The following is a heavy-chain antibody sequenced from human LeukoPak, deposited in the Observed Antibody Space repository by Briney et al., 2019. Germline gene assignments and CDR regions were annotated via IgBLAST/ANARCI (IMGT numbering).Heavy chain of an antibody. V-gene: IGHV4-34*01. Sequence: SETLSLTCAVYGGSFSGYYWSWIRQPPGKGLEWIGEINHSGSTNYNPSLKSRVTISGDTSKNQFSLKLSSVTAADTAVYYCARGRGTTMVRGVTFDYWGQGTLVTVSS. CDR3: ARGRGTTMVRGVTFDY. CDR1: GGSFSGYY. D-gene: IGHD3-10*01. CDR2: INHSGST. J-gene: IGHJ4*02.